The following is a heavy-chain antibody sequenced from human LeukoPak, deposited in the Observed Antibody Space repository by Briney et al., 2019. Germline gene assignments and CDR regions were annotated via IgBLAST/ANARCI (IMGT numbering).Heavy chain of an antibody. CDR1: GFTFSSYS. Sequence: PGGSLRLSCAASGFTFSSYSMNWVRQAPGKGLEWVSSISSSSSYIHYADSVKGRFTISRDNAKNSLYLQMNSLRAEDTAVYYCARENYCGSGSSNLNWFDPWGQGTLVTVSS. CDR3: ARENYCGSGSSNLNWFDP. J-gene: IGHJ5*02. CDR2: ISSSSSYI. D-gene: IGHD3-10*01. V-gene: IGHV3-21*01.